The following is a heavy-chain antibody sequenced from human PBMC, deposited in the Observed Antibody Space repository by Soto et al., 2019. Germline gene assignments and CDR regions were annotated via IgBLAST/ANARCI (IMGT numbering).Heavy chain of an antibody. Sequence: EVQLLESGGGLVQPGGSLRLSCAASGFTFSSYAMSWVRQAPGKGLEWVSAISGSGGSTYYADSVKGRFTISRDNSKNTLYLQMNSLRSEDTAIYYCAKSWARYFDWFLGCFDPWGQGTLVTVSS. CDR3: AKSWARYFDWFLGCFDP. CDR1: GFTFSSYA. J-gene: IGHJ5*02. V-gene: IGHV3-23*01. CDR2: ISGSGGST. D-gene: IGHD3-9*01.